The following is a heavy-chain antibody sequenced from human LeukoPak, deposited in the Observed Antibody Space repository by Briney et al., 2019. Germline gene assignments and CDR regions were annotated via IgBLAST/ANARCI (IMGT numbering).Heavy chain of an antibody. J-gene: IGHJ4*02. CDR3: ASLYSGYVN. D-gene: IGHD5-12*01. V-gene: IGHV5-51*01. CDR2: IYPGSSDT. CDR1: GYSFTSYW. Sequence: GQSLKFSCKASGYSFTSYWIGWVRQMPGKGLEWMAIIYPGSSDTRYSPSFQGPVTISADKCIRTAYLQWSSLKVSDTGMYYCASLYSGYVNWGQGTLVTVSS.